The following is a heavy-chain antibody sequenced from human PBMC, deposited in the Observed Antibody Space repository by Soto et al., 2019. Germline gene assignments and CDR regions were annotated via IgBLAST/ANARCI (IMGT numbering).Heavy chain of an antibody. D-gene: IGHD6-13*01. CDR1: RGACSSYY. CDR3: ARVAEQQLVTYYYYGVDV. J-gene: IGHJ6*02. Sequence: SQTLSLTYAAYRGACSSYYCSWIRQPPGNTLEWIGEIHHSGSTNYTPSLKSRVTLSVDTSKNQFSLKLSSVTAADTAVYYCARVAEQQLVTYYYYGVDVWGQGTTVTVSS. V-gene: IGHV4-34*01. CDR2: IHHSGST.